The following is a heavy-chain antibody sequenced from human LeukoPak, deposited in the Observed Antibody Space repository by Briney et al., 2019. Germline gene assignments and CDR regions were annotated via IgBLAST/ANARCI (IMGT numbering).Heavy chain of an antibody. CDR1: GITASSYA. J-gene: IGHJ3*02. Sequence: GGSLRLSCAASGITASSYAMTWVRQAPGKGLEWVSSISGSGDRTMYADSVKGRFTISRDNFKNTLYLQMNSLRAEDTAVYYCARSVRGLRPGAFDIWGQGTMVTVSS. V-gene: IGHV3-23*01. CDR3: ARSVRGLRPGAFDI. CDR2: ISGSGDRT. D-gene: IGHD4-17*01.